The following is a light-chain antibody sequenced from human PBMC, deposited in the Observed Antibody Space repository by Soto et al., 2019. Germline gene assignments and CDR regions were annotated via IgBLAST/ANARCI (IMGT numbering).Light chain of an antibody. J-gene: IGKJ4*01. CDR2: KAS. Sequence: DIQMTQSPSTLSASVGDRVTITCRASQSISTWLAWYQQKPGKAPKLLIYKASNLEDGVPSRFSGSGSGTEFTITISSLQPDDFAGYYCEQYNTYPLTFGGGTTVEIK. CDR3: EQYNTYPLT. V-gene: IGKV1-5*03. CDR1: QSISTW.